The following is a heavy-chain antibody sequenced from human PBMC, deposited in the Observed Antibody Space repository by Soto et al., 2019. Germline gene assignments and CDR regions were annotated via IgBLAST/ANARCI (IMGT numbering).Heavy chain of an antibody. J-gene: IGHJ4*02. D-gene: IGHD6-19*01. CDR2: IIPIFGTA. V-gene: IGHV1-69*13. Sequence: SVKVSCKASGGTFSSYAISWVRQAPGQGLEWMGGIIPIFGTANYAQKFQGRVTITADEATSTAYMELSSLRSEDTAVYYCARGRPYIEIAVAANFDYWGQGTLVTVSS. CDR1: GGTFSSYA. CDR3: ARGRPYIEIAVAANFDY.